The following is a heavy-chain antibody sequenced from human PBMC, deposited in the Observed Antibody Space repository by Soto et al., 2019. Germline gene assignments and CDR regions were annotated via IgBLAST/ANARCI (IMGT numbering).Heavy chain of an antibody. D-gene: IGHD6-6*01. V-gene: IGHV3-23*01. CDR1: GFTFSSYG. CDR2: ISGSGGST. CDR3: ARSIAARLNWFDP. J-gene: IGHJ5*02. Sequence: GSLRLSCAASGFTFSSYGMSWVRQAPGKGLEWVSGISGSGGSTYYADSVKGRFTISRDNSKNTLYLQMNSLRAEDTAVYYCARSIAARLNWFDPWGQGTLVTVSS.